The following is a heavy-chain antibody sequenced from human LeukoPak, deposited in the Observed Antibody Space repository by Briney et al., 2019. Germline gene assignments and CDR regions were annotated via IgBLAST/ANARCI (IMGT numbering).Heavy chain of an antibody. Sequence: GGSLRLSCAASGFTFSSYAMSWVRQAPEKGLEWVAAVGHNAAGTYYADSVKGRFTISRDNSKNTMYLQMNSLIAANTAVYYCSKACLVATTPGRGMDVWGQGTTVAVSS. J-gene: IGHJ6*02. D-gene: IGHD2-21*02. CDR1: GFTFSSYA. CDR3: SKACLVATTPGRGMDV. CDR2: VGHNAAGT. V-gene: IGHV3-23*01.